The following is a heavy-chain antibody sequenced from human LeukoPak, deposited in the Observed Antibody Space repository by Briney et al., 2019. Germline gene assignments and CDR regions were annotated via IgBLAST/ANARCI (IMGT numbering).Heavy chain of an antibody. Sequence: PSETLSLTCAVYGGSFSGYYWSWIGRPPGKGLEWIGEINHSGSTNYNPSLKSRVTISVDTSKNQFSLKLSSVTAADTAVYYCARCHYDYVWGSYRYTIRGGYYFDYWGQGTLVTVSS. CDR3: ARCHYDYVWGSYRYTIRGGYYFDY. J-gene: IGHJ4*02. V-gene: IGHV4-34*01. CDR2: INHSGST. CDR1: GGSFSGYY. D-gene: IGHD3-16*02.